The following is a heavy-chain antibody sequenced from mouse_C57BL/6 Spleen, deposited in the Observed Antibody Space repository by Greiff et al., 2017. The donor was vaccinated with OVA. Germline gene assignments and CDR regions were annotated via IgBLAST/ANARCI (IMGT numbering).Heavy chain of an antibody. CDR3: ARRDATEDYFDY. CDR1: GFNIKDYY. Sequence: VQLQQSGAELVKPGASVKLSCTASGFNIKDYYMHWVKQRTEQGLEWIGRIDPEDGATKYAPKFQGKATITADTSSNTAYLQLSSLTSEDTAVDYCARRDATEDYFDYWGQGTTLTVSS. J-gene: IGHJ2*01. D-gene: IGHD1-1*01. V-gene: IGHV14-2*01. CDR2: IDPEDGAT.